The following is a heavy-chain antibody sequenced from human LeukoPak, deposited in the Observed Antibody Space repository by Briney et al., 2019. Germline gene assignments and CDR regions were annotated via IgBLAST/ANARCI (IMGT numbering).Heavy chain of an antibody. CDR2: INHNRIT. CDR3: ASQARIAAALNYFDP. D-gene: IGHD6-13*01. V-gene: IGHV4-34*01. CDR1: GGSFSDNY. J-gene: IGHJ5*02. Sequence: SETLSLTCAVFGGSFSDNYWSWIRQPPGKGLEWIGDINHNRITNYNPSLKSRVTISVATSKNQFSLKLSSVTAADTAVYYCASQARIAAALNYFDPWGQGTLVTVSS.